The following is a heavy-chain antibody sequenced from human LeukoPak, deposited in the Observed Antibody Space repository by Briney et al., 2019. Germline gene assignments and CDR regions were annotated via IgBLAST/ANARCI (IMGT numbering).Heavy chain of an antibody. D-gene: IGHD3-22*01. CDR2: IYYSGIT. CDR3: ARLRALSYYDSSGDLYYFEY. Sequence: ASETLSLTCTVSGGSISSYYWSWPRQPPGKGLEWIGFIYYSGITDYNPSLKSRVTISVDTSKNQFSLKLTSVTAADTAVYYCARLRALSYYDSSGDLYYFEYWGQGTLVTVSS. J-gene: IGHJ4*02. V-gene: IGHV4-59*01. CDR1: GGSISSYY.